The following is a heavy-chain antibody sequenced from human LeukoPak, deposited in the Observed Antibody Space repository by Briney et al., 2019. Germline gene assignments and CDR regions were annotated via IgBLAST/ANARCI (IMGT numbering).Heavy chain of an antibody. CDR1: RFTFTNYD. CDR3: ARRAGAYSHPYDY. CDR2: IRFDGSNN. V-gene: IGHV3-30*02. Sequence: GGSLRLSCAASRFTFTNYDMHWVRQAPGKGLEWVAFIRFDGSNNYYAESVKGRFTISRDNSKNTLYLQMNSLRAEDTAVYYCARRAGAYSHPYDYWGQGTLVTVSS. D-gene: IGHD4/OR15-4a*01. J-gene: IGHJ4*02.